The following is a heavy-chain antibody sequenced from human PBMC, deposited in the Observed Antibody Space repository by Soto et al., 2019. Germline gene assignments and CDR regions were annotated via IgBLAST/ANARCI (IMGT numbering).Heavy chain of an antibody. CDR3: AKDGGITMVRGVITKSSGFDY. CDR1: GFTFDDYA. CDR2: ISWNSYSI. J-gene: IGHJ4*02. Sequence: DVQLVESGGGLVQPGRSLRLSCAASGFTFDDYAMHWVRQAPGKGLEWVSGISWNSYSIGYADSVKGRFTISRDNAKNSLYLQMNSLRAEDTALYYCAKDGGITMVRGVITKSSGFDYWGQGTLVTVSS. D-gene: IGHD3-10*01. V-gene: IGHV3-9*01.